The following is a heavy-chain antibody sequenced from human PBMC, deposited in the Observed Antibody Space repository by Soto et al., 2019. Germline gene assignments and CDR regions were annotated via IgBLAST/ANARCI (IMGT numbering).Heavy chain of an antibody. V-gene: IGHV3-64D*08. Sequence: PGGSLRLSCSASGFTFSSYAMHWVRQAPGKGLEYVSAISSSGGSTYYADSVRGRFTISRDNSKNTLYLQMSSLRGEDTAVYYCVKWPGTDSSDWPKYYYYGMDVWGQGTTVTVSS. CDR2: ISSSGGST. D-gene: IGHD6-19*01. J-gene: IGHJ6*02. CDR3: VKWPGTDSSDWPKYYYYGMDV. CDR1: GFTFSSYA.